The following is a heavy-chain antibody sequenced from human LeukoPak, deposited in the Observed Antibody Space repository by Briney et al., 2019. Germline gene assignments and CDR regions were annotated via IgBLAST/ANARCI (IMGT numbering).Heavy chain of an antibody. CDR1: GGSFSGYY. J-gene: IGHJ4*02. V-gene: IGHV4-34*01. D-gene: IGHD5/OR15-5a*01. Sequence: SETLSLTCAVYGGSFSGYYWSWIRQPPGKGLEWIGEINHSGSTNYNPSLKSRVTISVDTPKNQFSLKLSSVTAADTAVYYCARANRVSLYYFDYWGQGTLVTVSS. CDR2: INHSGST. CDR3: ARANRVSLYYFDY.